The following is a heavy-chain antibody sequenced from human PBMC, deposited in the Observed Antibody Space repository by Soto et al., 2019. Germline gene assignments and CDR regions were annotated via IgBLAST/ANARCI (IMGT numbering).Heavy chain of an antibody. CDR3: ARDQAAAGTSGPGPFYYYYGMDV. D-gene: IGHD6-13*01. J-gene: IGHJ6*02. Sequence: QVQLVQSGAEVKKPGASVKVSCKASGYTFTGYYMHWVRQAPGQGLEWMGSINPNSGGTNYAQKFQGWVTMTRDTSISTAYMELSRLRSDDTAVYYCARDQAAAGTSGPGPFYYYYGMDVWGQGTTVTVSS. CDR1: GYTFTGYY. V-gene: IGHV1-2*04. CDR2: INPNSGGT.